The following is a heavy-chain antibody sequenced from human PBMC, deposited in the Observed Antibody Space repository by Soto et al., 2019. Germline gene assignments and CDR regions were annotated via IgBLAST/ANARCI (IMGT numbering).Heavy chain of an antibody. D-gene: IGHD6-13*01. V-gene: IGHV1-46*01. J-gene: IGHJ4*02. Sequence: ASVKVSCKASGYTFTSYYMHWVRQAPGQGLEWMGIINPSGGSTSYAQKFQGRVTMTRDTSKNQFSLKLSSVTAADTAVYYCARVSPPFSSSWEQYFDYWGQGTLVTVSS. CDR2: INPSGGST. CDR3: ARVSPPFSSSWEQYFDY. CDR1: GYTFTSYY.